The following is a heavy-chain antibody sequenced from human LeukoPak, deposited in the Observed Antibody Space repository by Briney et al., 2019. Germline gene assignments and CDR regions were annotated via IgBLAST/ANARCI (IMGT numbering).Heavy chain of an antibody. CDR3: ASFPPYMVRTDAFDI. D-gene: IGHD3-10*01. CDR2: MNPNSGNT. V-gene: IGHV1-8*01. CDR1: GYTFTSYD. Sequence: ASVKVSCKASGYTFTSYDINWVRQATGQGLEWMGWMNPNSGNTGYAQKFQGRVTMTRNTSISTAYMELSSLRSEDTAVYYCASFPPYMVRTDAFDIWGQGTMVTVSS. J-gene: IGHJ3*02.